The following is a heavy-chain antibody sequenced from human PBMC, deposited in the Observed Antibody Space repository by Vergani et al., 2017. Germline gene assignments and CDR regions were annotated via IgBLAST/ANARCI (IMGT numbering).Heavy chain of an antibody. D-gene: IGHD3-22*01. CDR1: GGTFSSYA. J-gene: IGHJ4*02. Sequence: QVQLVQSGAEVRKPGSSVKVSCKASGGTFSSYAISWVRQAPGQGLEWMGRIIPIFGTANYAQKFQGRVTITADKSTSTAYMDVSSLRSEDTAMYYCARYQDDSSGYSYWGQGTLVTVSS. CDR2: IIPIFGTA. CDR3: ARYQDDSSGYSY. V-gene: IGHV1-69*14.